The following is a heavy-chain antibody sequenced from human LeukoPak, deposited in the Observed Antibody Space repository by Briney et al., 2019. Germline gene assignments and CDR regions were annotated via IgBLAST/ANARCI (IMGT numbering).Heavy chain of an antibody. CDR2: IYHSGST. Sequence: SETLSLTCTVSGGSISSYYWSWIRQPPGKGLEWIGYIYHSGSTYYNPSLKSRVTISVDRSKNQFSLKLSSVTAADTAVYYCVTYMVDSGSPYYFDYWGQGTLVTVSS. V-gene: IGHV4-59*04. CDR1: GGSISSYY. J-gene: IGHJ4*02. D-gene: IGHD1-26*01. CDR3: VTYMVDSGSPYYFDY.